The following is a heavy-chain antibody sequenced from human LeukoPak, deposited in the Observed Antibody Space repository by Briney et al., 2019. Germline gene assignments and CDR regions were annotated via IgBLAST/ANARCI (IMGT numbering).Heavy chain of an antibody. J-gene: IGHJ3*02. Sequence: GGSLRLSCAASGFTVSSNYMTWVRQAPGKGLEWVSVIYSGGSTYYADSVKGRFTISRDNSKNTLYLQMNSLRAEDTAVYYCAKASEQWLTRNAFDIWGQGTMVTVSS. CDR2: IYSGGST. V-gene: IGHV3-66*02. D-gene: IGHD6-19*01. CDR3: AKASEQWLTRNAFDI. CDR1: GFTVSSNY.